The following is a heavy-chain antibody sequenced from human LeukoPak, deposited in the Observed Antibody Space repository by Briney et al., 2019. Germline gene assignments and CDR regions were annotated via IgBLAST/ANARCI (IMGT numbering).Heavy chain of an antibody. D-gene: IGHD4-17*01. CDR2: FDHDDGET. J-gene: IGHJ6*03. Sequence: ASVPVSCKFSGYTLTELSMHWVRQAPGKGLEWMGGFDHDDGETIYAQKFQGRVTMTEDTSTDTAYVELSSLRSDDTAMYYCARRGGKNYGDYLLYYYYMDVWGKGTTVTVSS. V-gene: IGHV1-24*01. CDR3: ARRGGKNYGDYLLYYYYMDV. CDR1: GYTLTELS.